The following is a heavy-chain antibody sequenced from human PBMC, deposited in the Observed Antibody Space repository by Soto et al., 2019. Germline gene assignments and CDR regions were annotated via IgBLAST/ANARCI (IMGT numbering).Heavy chain of an antibody. V-gene: IGHV1-18*04. D-gene: IGHD3-3*01. J-gene: IGHJ6*02. CDR2: ISAYNGNT. CDR1: GYTFTSYG. Sequence: GASVKVSCKASGYTFTSYGISWLRQAPGQGLEWMGWISAYNGNTNYAQKLQGRVTMTTDTSTSTAYMELRSLRSDDTAVYYCAMNYDFWSGYYALDGMDVWGQGTTVTVSS. CDR3: AMNYDFWSGYYALDGMDV.